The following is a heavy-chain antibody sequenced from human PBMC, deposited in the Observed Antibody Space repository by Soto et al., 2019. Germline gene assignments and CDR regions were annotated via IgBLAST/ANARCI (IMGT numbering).Heavy chain of an antibody. J-gene: IGHJ4*02. Sequence: VSRGSRGNYDGSWIRKSTGKGLEWIGYIYSNGNTNYNPSLKSRVTISVDTSKNQFSLNLSFMTAADTAVYYCARVRSPGSGNWYGVDSWGQGSLVTVSS. V-gene: IGHV4-4*08. CDR1: RGSRGNYD. CDR2: IYSNGNT. D-gene: IGHD6-13*01. CDR3: ARVRSPGSGNWYGVDS.